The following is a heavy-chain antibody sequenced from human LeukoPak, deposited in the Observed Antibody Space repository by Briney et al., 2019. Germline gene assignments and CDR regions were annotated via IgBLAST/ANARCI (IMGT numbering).Heavy chain of an antibody. Sequence: GESLKISCKGSGYSSTSYGIGWVRQMPGKGLEWMGIIYPGDSDTRYSPSFQGQVTISADKTISTAYLQWSSLKASDTAMYYCARMGEVIAAVGTIDYWGQGTLVSVSS. V-gene: IGHV5-51*01. D-gene: IGHD6-13*01. CDR1: GYSSTSYG. CDR2: IYPGDSDT. J-gene: IGHJ4*02. CDR3: ARMGEVIAAVGTIDY.